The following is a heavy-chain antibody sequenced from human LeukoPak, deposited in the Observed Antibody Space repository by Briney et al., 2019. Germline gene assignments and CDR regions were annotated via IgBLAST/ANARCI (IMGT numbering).Heavy chain of an antibody. CDR1: GYTFTGYY. V-gene: IGHV1-46*01. D-gene: IGHD1-26*01. J-gene: IGHJ3*02. CDR2: INPSGGST. CDR3: ARIIVGAIDAFDI. Sequence: ASVKVSCKASGYTFTGYYMHWVRQAPGQGLEWMGIINPSGGSTSYAQKFQGRVTMTRDTSTSTVYMELSSLRSEDTAVYYCARIIVGAIDAFDIWGQGTMVTVSS.